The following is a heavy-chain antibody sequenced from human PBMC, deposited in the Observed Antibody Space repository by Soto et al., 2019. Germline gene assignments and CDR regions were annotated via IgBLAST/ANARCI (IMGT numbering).Heavy chain of an antibody. D-gene: IGHD1-1*01. CDR2: VSYDGNHK. CDR3: AKDVGQLPVLNYGMDL. CDR1: GFTFRSFG. V-gene: IGHV3-30*18. J-gene: IGHJ6*02. Sequence: QVQLVESGGGVIQPGTSLSLSCASSGFTFRSFGMYWVRQAPGKGLEWVAVVSYDGNHKYYADSVKGRFTVSRDNAKNMLYLQMNSPGGEDPAGDYCAKDVGQLPVLNYGMDLWGQGTTVTVSS.